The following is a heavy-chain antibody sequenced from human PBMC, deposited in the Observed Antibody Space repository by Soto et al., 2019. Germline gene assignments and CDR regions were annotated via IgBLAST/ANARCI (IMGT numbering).Heavy chain of an antibody. CDR2: ISYDGSNK. Sequence: PGGSMRLSCAASGFTFSSYARHWVRQATGKGLEWVAVISYDGSNKYYADSVKGRFTIKPDTSKNQFSLQLNSVTPEDTAVYYCARGGPTPPYTSSWSFDSWGQGTLVTVSS. J-gene: IGHJ4*02. D-gene: IGHD6-13*01. CDR3: ARGGPTPPYTSSWSFDS. V-gene: IGHV3-30-3*01. CDR1: GFTFSSYA.